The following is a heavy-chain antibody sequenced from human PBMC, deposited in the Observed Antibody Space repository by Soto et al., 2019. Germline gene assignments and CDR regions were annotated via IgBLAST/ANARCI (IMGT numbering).Heavy chain of an antibody. CDR3: ARDRIAVAGNPECLQH. V-gene: IGHV3-66*01. J-gene: IGHJ1*01. CDR2: IYSGGST. D-gene: IGHD6-19*01. Sequence: APGKGLEWVSVIYSGGSTYYADSVKGRFTISRDNSKNTLYLQMNSLRAEDTAVYYCARDRIAVAGNPECLQHWGQGNLVTVSS.